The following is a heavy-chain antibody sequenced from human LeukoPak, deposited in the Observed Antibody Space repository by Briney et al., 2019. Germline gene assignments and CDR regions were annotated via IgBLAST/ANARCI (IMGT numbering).Heavy chain of an antibody. CDR1: GYTFTSYG. J-gene: IGHJ5*02. CDR2: ISAYKGNT. CDR3: ARDLGVVISNWFDP. Sequence: ASVKVSCKASGYTFTSYGISWVRQAPGQGLEWMGWISAYKGNTNYAQKLQGRVTMTTDTSTSTAYMELRSLRSDDTAVYYCARDLGVVISNWFDPWGQGTLVTVSS. V-gene: IGHV1-18*01. D-gene: IGHD3-3*01.